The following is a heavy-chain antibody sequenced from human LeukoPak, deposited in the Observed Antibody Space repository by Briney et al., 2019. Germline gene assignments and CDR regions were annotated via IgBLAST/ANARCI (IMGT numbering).Heavy chain of an antibody. CDR3: ARVRLSPYISAADP. D-gene: IGHD3-16*01. V-gene: IGHV1-18*01. Sequence: ASVTVSFKASGYTFTIYGISWVRQAPGQGLEWMGWISAYNGNTNYAQKLQGRVTMTTDTSTSTAYMELRSLRSDDTAVYYCARVRLSPYISAADPWGQGTLVTVSS. CDR2: ISAYNGNT. J-gene: IGHJ5*02. CDR1: GYTFTIYG.